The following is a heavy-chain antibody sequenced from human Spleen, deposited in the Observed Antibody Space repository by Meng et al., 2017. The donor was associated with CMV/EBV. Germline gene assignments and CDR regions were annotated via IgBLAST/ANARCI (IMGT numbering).Heavy chain of an antibody. V-gene: IGHV5-51*01. CDR3: ARQYYDSNGYYYQDH. Sequence: GGPLRLSCKGSGYSFTSYWIGWVRQMPGKGLEWMGIIYPGDSDTRYSPSFQGQVTISADKSISTAYLQWSSLKASDTAMYYCARQYYDSNGYYYQDHWGQGTLVTVSS. D-gene: IGHD3-22*01. J-gene: IGHJ4*02. CDR2: IYPGDSDT. CDR1: GYSFTSYW.